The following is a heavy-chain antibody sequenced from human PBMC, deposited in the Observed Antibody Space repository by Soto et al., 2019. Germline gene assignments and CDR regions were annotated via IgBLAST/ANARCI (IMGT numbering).Heavy chain of an antibody. CDR2: ISSSGSYI. J-gene: IGHJ3*02. CDR1: GFTFSSYS. Sequence: PGGSLRLSCAASGFTFSSYSMNWVRQAPGKGLEWVSSISSSGSYIYYADSVKGRFTISRDNAKNSLYLQMNSLRAEDTAVYYCAREGVAVAVAFDIWGQGTMVT. D-gene: IGHD6-19*01. V-gene: IGHV3-21*01. CDR3: AREGVAVAVAFDI.